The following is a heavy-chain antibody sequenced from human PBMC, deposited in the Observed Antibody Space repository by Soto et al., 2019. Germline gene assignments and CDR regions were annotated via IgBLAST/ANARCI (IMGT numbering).Heavy chain of an antibody. CDR3: VQPTGWPGFDF. CDR2: IYGGGTT. D-gene: IGHD6-19*01. Sequence: EVQLVESGGCLIQPGGSLRLSCTASGFAVSSKYMTWVRQAPGKGLEWVSVIYGGGTTYYADSVKGRFTISRDTSKNTLYLQMNRMRAEDTAVYYCVQPTGWPGFDFWGQGTLVTVYS. V-gene: IGHV3-53*01. CDR1: GFAVSSKY. J-gene: IGHJ4*02.